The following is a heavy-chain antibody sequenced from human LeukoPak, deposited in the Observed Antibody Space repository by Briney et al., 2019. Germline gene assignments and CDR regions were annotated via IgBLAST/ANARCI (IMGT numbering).Heavy chain of an antibody. CDR3: ARITGYGMDV. CDR1: GGSFSGYY. CDR2: INHSGST. D-gene: IGHD3-16*01. Sequence: KASETLSLTCAVYGGSFSGYYWSWIRQPPGKGLEWIGEINHSGSTNYNPSLKSRVTISVDRSKNQFSLKLSSVTAADTAVYYCARITGYGMDVWGQGTTVTVSS. J-gene: IGHJ6*02. V-gene: IGHV4-34*01.